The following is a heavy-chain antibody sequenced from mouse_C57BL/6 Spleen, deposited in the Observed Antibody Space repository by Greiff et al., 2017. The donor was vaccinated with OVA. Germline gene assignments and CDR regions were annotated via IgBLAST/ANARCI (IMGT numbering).Heavy chain of an antibody. CDR1: GYTFTSYW. CDR2: IHPTSGST. J-gene: IGHJ1*03. D-gene: IGHD1-1*01. V-gene: IGHV1-64*01. Sequence: QVQLQQPGAELVKPGASVKLSCKASGYTFTSYWMHWVKQRPGQGLEWIGMIHPTSGSTNYNEKFKSKATLTVDKSSSTAYMQLSSLPSEDSAVYYCARGATTVPYWDLGVGGTGNTVTVSS. CDR3: ARGATTVPYWDLGV.